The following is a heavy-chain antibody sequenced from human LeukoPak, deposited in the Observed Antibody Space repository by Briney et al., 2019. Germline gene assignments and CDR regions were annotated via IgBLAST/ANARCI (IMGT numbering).Heavy chain of an antibody. CDR1: GFTFGDYY. CDR2: ISSSGSTI. CDR3: ARSLYGDHFDY. J-gene: IGHJ4*02. Sequence: GGSLRLSCAASGFTFGDYYMSWIRQAPGKGLEWVSYISSSGSTIYCADSVKGRFTISRDNAKNSLYLQMNSLRAEDTAVYYCARSLYGDHFDYWGQGTLVTVSS. D-gene: IGHD3-10*02. V-gene: IGHV3-11*01.